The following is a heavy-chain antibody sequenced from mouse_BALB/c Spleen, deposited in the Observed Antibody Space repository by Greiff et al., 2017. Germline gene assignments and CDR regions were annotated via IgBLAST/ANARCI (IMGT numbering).Heavy chain of an antibody. CDR3: ARRSTAYAMDY. CDR2: INPGSGGT. V-gene: IGHV1-54*01. Sequence: ESGAELVRPGTSVKVSCKASGYAFTNYLIEWVKQRPGQGLEWIGVINPGSGGTNYNEKFKGKATLTADKSSSTAYMQLSSLTSDDSAVYFCARRSTAYAMDYWGQGTSVTVSS. CDR1: GYAFTNYL. J-gene: IGHJ4*01. D-gene: IGHD1-2*01.